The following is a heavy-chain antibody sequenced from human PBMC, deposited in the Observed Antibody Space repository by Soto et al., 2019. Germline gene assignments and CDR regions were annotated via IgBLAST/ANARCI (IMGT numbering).Heavy chain of an antibody. CDR1: GGSVSSDDYS. CDR2: IRDSGST. D-gene: IGHD2-8*01. Sequence: QVQLQESGPGLVKPSQTLSVTCTVSGGSVSSDDYSWSWIRQHPGKGLEWIGYIRDSGSTYYNPSLEGRVTISVDTSKNQFSLRLRSVTAADTAVYYCASAMATYFDYWGQGTLVTASS. J-gene: IGHJ4*02. V-gene: IGHV4-31*03. CDR3: ASAMATYFDY.